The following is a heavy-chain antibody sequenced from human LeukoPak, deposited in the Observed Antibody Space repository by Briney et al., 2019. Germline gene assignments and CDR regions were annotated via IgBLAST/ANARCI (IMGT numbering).Heavy chain of an antibody. D-gene: IGHD3-9*01. CDR3: ARASRYFDWLLSHFDY. CDR1: GVTFSGYY. Sequence: PGGSLRLSCAASGVTFSGYYMSWIRQAPGKGLEWVSYISSSSSYTNYADSVKGRFTISRDNAKNSLYLQMNSLRAEDTAVYYCARASRYFDWLLSHFDYWGQGTLVTVSS. CDR2: ISSSSSYT. J-gene: IGHJ4*02. V-gene: IGHV3-11*06.